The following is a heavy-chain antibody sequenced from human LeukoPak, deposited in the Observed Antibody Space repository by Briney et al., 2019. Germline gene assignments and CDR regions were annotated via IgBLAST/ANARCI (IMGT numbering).Heavy chain of an antibody. D-gene: IGHD1-26*01. V-gene: IGHV3-23*01. J-gene: IGHJ3*02. CDR3: ARALVGATVHGFDI. CDR1: GFTFSTYA. Sequence: GGSPRLSCAASGFTFSTYALNWVRQAPGKGLEWVSGISSGSGSTYYADSVKGRFTISRDNSKNTVYLQMNSLRAEDTAIYYCARALVGATVHGFDIWGLGTMVTVSS. CDR2: ISSGSGST.